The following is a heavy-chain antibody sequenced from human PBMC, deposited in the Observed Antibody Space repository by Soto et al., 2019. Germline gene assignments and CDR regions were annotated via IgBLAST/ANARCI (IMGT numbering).Heavy chain of an antibody. V-gene: IGHV3-74*01. CDR3: AIFWGRVDY. D-gene: IGHD3-16*01. Sequence: EVQLVESGGGLVQPGGSLRLSCAASGLTFSSYWMHWVRQAPGKGLVWVSRINSDGSSADYADSVKGRFTISRDKAKNTLYLEMNSLRAEDTAVYYGAIFWGRVDYWGQGTLVSVSS. CDR2: INSDGSSA. J-gene: IGHJ4*02. CDR1: GLTFSSYW.